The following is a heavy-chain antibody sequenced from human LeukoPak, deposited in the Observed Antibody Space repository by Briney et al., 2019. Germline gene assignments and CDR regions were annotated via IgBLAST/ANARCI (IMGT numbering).Heavy chain of an antibody. D-gene: IGHD2-2*01. Sequence: PSETLSLTCAVYGGSFSGYYWSWIRQPPGKGLEWIGEINHSGSTNYNPSLKSRVTISVDTSKNQFSLKLSSVTAADTAVYYCARVYRLGAQLLTSYYMDVWGKGTTVTVSS. J-gene: IGHJ6*03. CDR2: INHSGST. V-gene: IGHV4-34*01. CDR1: GGSFSGYY. CDR3: ARVYRLGAQLLTSYYMDV.